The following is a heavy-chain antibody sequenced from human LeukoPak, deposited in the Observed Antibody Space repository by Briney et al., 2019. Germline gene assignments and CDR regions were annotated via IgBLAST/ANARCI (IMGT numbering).Heavy chain of an antibody. J-gene: IGHJ6*03. CDR1: GYTFTSYG. CDR3: ARVGSSSPSDYYMDV. CDR2: ISAYNGNT. V-gene: IGHV1-18*01. D-gene: IGHD6-13*01. Sequence: ASVKVSCKASGYTFTSYGISWVRQAPGQGLEGLGWISAYNGNTNYAQKLQGRVTMTTDTSTSTAYMELRSLRSDDTAVYYCARVGSSSPSDYYMDVWGKGTTVTVSS.